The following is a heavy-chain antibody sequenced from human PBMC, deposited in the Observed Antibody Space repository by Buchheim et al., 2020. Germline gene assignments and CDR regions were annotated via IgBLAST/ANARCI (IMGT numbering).Heavy chain of an antibody. V-gene: IGHV4-39*01. Sequence: QLQLQESGPGLVKPSETLSLTCTVSGGSISSSSYYWGWIRQPPGKGLEWIGSIYYSGSTYSNPSLKSRVTISVDTSKNQFSLKRSSVTAAETAFYYCARSRAVKTRGSLYYYYYGMDVWGQGTT. J-gene: IGHJ6*02. CDR1: GGSISSSSYY. CDR2: IYYSGST. D-gene: IGHD4-11*01. CDR3: ARSRAVKTRGSLYYYYYGMDV.